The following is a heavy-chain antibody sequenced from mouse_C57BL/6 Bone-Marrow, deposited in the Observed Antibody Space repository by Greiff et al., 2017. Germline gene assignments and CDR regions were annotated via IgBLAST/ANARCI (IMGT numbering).Heavy chain of an antibody. J-gene: IGHJ1*03. V-gene: IGHV1-85*01. CDR2: IYPRDGST. CDR1: GYTFTSYD. Sequence: VQLQQSGPELVKPGASVKLSCKASGYTFTSYDINWVKQRPGQGLEWIGWIYPRDGSTKYNEKFKGKATLTVDTSSSTAYMELHSLTSEDSAVYCCARDYGSSDWYIDVGGTGTTVTLSS. D-gene: IGHD1-1*01. CDR3: ARDYGSSDWYIDV.